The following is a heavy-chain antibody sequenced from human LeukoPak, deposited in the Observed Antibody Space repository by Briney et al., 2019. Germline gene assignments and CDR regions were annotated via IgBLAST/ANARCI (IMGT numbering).Heavy chain of an antibody. Sequence: PGGSLRLSCAASGFTFSDYYMSWIRQAPGKGLEWVSYISSSGSTIYYADSVKGRFTISRDNAKKSLYLQMNSLRAEDTAVYYCARESAQYYYGSGAAFDIWGQGTMVTVSS. D-gene: IGHD3-10*01. CDR2: ISSSGSTI. V-gene: IGHV3-11*04. CDR3: ARESAQYYYGSGAAFDI. CDR1: GFTFSDYY. J-gene: IGHJ3*02.